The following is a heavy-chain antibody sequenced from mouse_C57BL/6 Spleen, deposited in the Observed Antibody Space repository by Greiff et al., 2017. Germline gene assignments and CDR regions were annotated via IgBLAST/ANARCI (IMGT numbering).Heavy chain of an antibody. D-gene: IGHD1-1*01. Sequence: QVQLQQPGAELVKPGASVKLSCKASGYTFTSYWMQWVKQRPGQGLEWIGEIDPSDSYTNYNQKFKGKATLTVDTSSSTAYMQLSSLTSEDSAVYYCATKGPPTRDYWGQGTTLTVSS. CDR1: GYTFTSYW. J-gene: IGHJ2*01. CDR3: ATKGPPTRDY. CDR2: IDPSDSYT. V-gene: IGHV1-50*01.